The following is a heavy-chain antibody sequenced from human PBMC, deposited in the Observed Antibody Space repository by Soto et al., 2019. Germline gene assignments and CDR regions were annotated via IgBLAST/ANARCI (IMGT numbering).Heavy chain of an antibody. Sequence: GESLTLSCATSGFTISSNYMTWVRQAPGKGLEWVSVIYSGGSTYYADSVKGRFTISGDNSKNTLYLQLNSVRAEDTAVYYCAREFIDGDDAACSYMDVWGKGTAVTVSS. CDR3: AREFIDGDDAACSYMDV. J-gene: IGHJ6*03. D-gene: IGHD2-21*02. CDR2: IYSGGST. CDR1: GFTISSNY. V-gene: IGHV3-66*01.